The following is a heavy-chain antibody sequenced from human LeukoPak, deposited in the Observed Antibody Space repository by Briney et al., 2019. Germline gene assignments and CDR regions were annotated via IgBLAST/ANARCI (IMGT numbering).Heavy chain of an antibody. J-gene: IGHJ5*02. Sequence: GGSLRLSCAASGFTFDDYAMHWVRQAPGKGLEWVSGISWNGGSIGYADSVKGRFTISRDNAKNSLYPQMNSLRAEDTALYYCAKGRSNTYYDFWSGYYGWFDPWGQGTLVTVSS. V-gene: IGHV3-9*01. CDR2: ISWNGGSI. CDR1: GFTFDDYA. D-gene: IGHD3-3*01. CDR3: AKGRSNTYYDFWSGYYGWFDP.